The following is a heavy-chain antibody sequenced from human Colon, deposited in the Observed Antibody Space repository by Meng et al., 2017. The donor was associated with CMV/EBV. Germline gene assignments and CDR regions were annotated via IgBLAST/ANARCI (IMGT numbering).Heavy chain of an antibody. J-gene: IGHJ6*02. CDR3: SRIAARRANYYYYYGLDV. Sequence: SLKISCVASGFTFDDYVIQWVRQSPGKGLEWVSSITWNSAWIDYADSVKGRFTVSRDNARKSVFLEMNSLRVEDTALYYWSRIAARRANYYYYYGLDVWGQGTMVTVSS. V-gene: IGHV3-9*01. D-gene: IGHD6-6*01. CDR2: ITWNSAWI. CDR1: GFTFDDYV.